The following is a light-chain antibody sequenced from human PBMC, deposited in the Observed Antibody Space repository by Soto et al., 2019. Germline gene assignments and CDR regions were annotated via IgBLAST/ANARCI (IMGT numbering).Light chain of an antibody. CDR2: YDS. Sequence: SSELTQPPSVSVAPGKTASVACGGSNIGSKRVHWYQKKSGQAPVLVMYYDSDRPSGIPERFSGSNSGNTATLTISSVEAGDDDDYYCQVWDISSGHVVFGGGTKLTVL. V-gene: IGLV3-21*01. CDR1: NIGSKR. J-gene: IGLJ3*02. CDR3: QVWDISSGHVV.